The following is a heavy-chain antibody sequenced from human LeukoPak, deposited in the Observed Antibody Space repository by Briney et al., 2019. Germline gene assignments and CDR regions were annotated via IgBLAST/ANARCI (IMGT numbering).Heavy chain of an antibody. D-gene: IGHD1-1*01. CDR1: GFTFRNYW. V-gene: IGHV3-7*01. J-gene: IGHJ5*02. CDR3: ARDKYMSGHVGSLFDP. CDR2: IKQDGSEK. Sequence: GGSLRLSCAASGFTFRNYWMSWVRQTPGKGLEWVAEIKQDGSEKNYVDSVKGRFIISRDNTKSSLSLQMNSLRDEDTAVYYCARDKYMSGHVGSLFDPWGQGTLVIVSS.